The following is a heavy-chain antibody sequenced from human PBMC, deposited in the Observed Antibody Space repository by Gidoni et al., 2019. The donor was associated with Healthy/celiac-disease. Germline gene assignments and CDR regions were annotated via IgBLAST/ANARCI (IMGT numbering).Heavy chain of an antibody. J-gene: IGHJ5*02. CDR1: GLPVSSNY. CDR3: ARERGYGDKTGWFDP. D-gene: IGHD4-17*01. Sequence: GGGLVQPGGSLRLSCAASGLPVSSNYMSWVRQAPGKGLEWVSFINSGGSTYYADSVKGRFAISRDSSKNTLYLQMNSLRAEDTAVYYCARERGYGDKTGWFDPWGQGTLVTVSS. CDR2: INSGGST. V-gene: IGHV3-66*01.